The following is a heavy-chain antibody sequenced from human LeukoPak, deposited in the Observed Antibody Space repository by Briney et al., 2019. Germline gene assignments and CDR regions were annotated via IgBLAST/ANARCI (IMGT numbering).Heavy chain of an antibody. V-gene: IGHV3-48*01. Sequence: GGSLRLSCAASGFTFSTYPMNWVRQPPGKGLEWVSYISSPRTTIYYADSVKGRFTISRDNTRNSLYLQMNSLRAEDTAVYYCARDLYGDYEVGAFDIRGQGTMVTVSS. CDR3: ARDLYGDYEVGAFDI. CDR2: ISSPRTTI. D-gene: IGHD4-17*01. CDR1: GFTFSTYP. J-gene: IGHJ3*02.